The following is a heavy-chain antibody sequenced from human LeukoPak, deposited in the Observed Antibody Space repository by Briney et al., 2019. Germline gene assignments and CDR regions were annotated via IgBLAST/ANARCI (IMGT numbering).Heavy chain of an antibody. CDR2: ISYDGSNK. V-gene: IGHV3-30-3*01. J-gene: IGHJ4*02. Sequence: GGSLRLSCAASGFTFSSYAMHWVRQAPGKGLEWVAVISYDGSNKYYADSVKGRFTISRDNSKNTLYLQMNSLRAEDTAVYYCVRDLSPYYDSSGYLIWGQGTLGTVSS. CDR1: GFTFSSYA. D-gene: IGHD3-22*01. CDR3: VRDLSPYYDSSGYLI.